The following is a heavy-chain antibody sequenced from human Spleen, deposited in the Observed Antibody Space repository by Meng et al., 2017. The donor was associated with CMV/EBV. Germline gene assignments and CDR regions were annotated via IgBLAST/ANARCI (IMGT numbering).Heavy chain of an antibody. CDR1: GASISSGGYY. Sequence: TVSGASISSGGYYWSWIRQYPGKGLEWIGYTYNSGSTYYNPSLKSRVSISVDTSKNQVFLRLSSVTAADTAVYYCARDGAELGNWFDPWGQGTLVTVS. CDR3: ARDGAELGNWFDP. D-gene: IGHD1-26*01. V-gene: IGHV4-31*02. CDR2: TYNSGST. J-gene: IGHJ5*02.